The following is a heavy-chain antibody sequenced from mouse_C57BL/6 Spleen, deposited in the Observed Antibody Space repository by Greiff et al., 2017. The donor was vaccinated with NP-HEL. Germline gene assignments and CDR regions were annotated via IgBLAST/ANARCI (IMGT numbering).Heavy chain of an antibody. CDR2: INPYNGGT. CDR3: AKAYDLMNYAMDY. J-gene: IGHJ4*01. CDR1: GYTFTDYY. Sequence: EVQLQQSGPVLVKPGASVKMSCKASGYTFTDYYMNWVKQSHGKSLEWIGVINPYNGGTSYNQKFKGKATLTVDKSSSTAYMELNSLTSEDSAVYYCAKAYDLMNYAMDYWGQGTSVTVSS. V-gene: IGHV1-19*01. D-gene: IGHD6-5*01.